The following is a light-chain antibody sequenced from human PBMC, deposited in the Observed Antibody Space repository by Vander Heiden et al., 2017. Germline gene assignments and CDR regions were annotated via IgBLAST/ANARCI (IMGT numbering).Light chain of an antibody. CDR3: CSYAGTGTYIV. V-gene: IGLV2-23*02. Sequence: SALTQPASVSGSPGQSITISCTATSSDIGRFTLVSWYRQSPAKAPKLIISEVTERPSGVSSRFSGSKSGYTASLTISGLQPEDEADYYCCSYAGTGTYIVFGGGTKLTVL. J-gene: IGLJ2*01. CDR2: EVT. CDR1: SSDIGRFTL.